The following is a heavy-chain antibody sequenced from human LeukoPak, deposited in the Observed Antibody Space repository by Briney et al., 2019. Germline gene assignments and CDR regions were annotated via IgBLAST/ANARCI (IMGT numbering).Heavy chain of an antibody. Sequence: PSETLSLTCTVSGGSIGSSSYYWGWIRQPPGKGLEWIGNIYYSGSTYYNPSLKSRVTISVDTSKNQFSLKLSSVTAADTAVYYCARQNPDTTVTMWDPKNFDYWGQGTLVTVSS. CDR1: GGSIGSSSYY. D-gene: IGHD4-17*01. J-gene: IGHJ4*02. CDR2: IYYSGST. CDR3: ARQNPDTTVTMWDPKNFDY. V-gene: IGHV4-39*01.